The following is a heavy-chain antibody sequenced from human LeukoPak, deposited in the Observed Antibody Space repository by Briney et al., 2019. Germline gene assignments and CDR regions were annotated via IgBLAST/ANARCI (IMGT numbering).Heavy chain of an antibody. D-gene: IGHD1-14*01. CDR1: GGTFSSYA. V-gene: IGHV1-69*13. CDR3: ARGQLTDDLDY. CDR2: IIPIFGTA. Sequence: GASVKVSCKASGGTFSSYAISWVRQAPGQGLEWMGGIIPIFGTANYAQKFQGRVTITADESTSTAYMELSRLRPDDTAVYYCARGQLTDDLDYWGQGTLVTVSS. J-gene: IGHJ4*02.